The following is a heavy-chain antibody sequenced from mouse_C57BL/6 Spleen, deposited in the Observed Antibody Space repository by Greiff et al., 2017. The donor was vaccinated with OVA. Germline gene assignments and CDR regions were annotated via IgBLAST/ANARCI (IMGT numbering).Heavy chain of an antibody. V-gene: IGHV1-82*01. CDR3: ARSTMVTTAWFAY. J-gene: IGHJ3*01. CDR1: GYAFSSSW. D-gene: IGHD2-1*01. CDR2: IYPGDGDT. Sequence: VQLQQSGPELVKPGASVKISCKASGYAFSSSWMNWVKQRPGKGLEWIGRIYPGDGDTNYNGKFKGKATLTADKSSSTAYMQLSSLTSDDSAVYFCARSTMVTTAWFAYWGQGTLVTVSA.